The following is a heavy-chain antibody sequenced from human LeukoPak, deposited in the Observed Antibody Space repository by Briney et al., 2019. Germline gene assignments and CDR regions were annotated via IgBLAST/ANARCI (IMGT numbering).Heavy chain of an antibody. V-gene: IGHV4-39*01. CDR1: GGSISSTSYY. Sequence: SETLSLTCTVSGGSISSTSYYWGWIRQPPGKGLAWIGSIYYSGSTYYNPSLKSRVTISVDTSKNQFSLKLSSVTAADTAVYYCARHSPDHVWGMDYWGQGTLVTVSS. CDR2: IYYSGST. J-gene: IGHJ4*02. CDR3: ARHSPDHVWGMDY. D-gene: IGHD3-16*01.